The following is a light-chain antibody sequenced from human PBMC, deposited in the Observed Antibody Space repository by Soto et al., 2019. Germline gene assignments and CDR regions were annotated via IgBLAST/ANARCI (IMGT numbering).Light chain of an antibody. V-gene: IGLV1-44*01. J-gene: IGLJ2*01. CDR2: ANT. CDR1: GSNLRGNT. CDR3: GTWDSSLSAVV. Sequence: QTVVTQPPSASGTPGQRVTISCSGSGSNLRGNTVNWYQHLPGTAPKLLIYANTQRPSGVPDRFSGSKSGTSASLAISGLQSDDEADYYCGTWDSSLSAVVFGGGTKLTVL.